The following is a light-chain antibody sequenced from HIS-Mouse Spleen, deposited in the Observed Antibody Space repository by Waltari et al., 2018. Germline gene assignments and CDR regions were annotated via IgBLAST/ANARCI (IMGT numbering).Light chain of an antibody. CDR2: EGS. V-gene: IGLV2-23*01. CDR1: SSDVGSYNL. CDR3: CSYAGSSTYV. J-gene: IGLJ1*01. Sequence: QSALTQPASVSGSPGQSIPISCTGTSSDVGSYNLVPWYQKHPGKAPKLMIYEGSKRPSGVSNRFSGSKSGNTASLTISGLQAEDEADYYCCSYAGSSTYVFGTGTKVTVL.